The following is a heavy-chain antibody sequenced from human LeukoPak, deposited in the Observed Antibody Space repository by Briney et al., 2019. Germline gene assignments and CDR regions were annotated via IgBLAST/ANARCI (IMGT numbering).Heavy chain of an antibody. J-gene: IGHJ4*02. D-gene: IGHD6-13*01. Sequence: GGPLRLSCAASGFTVSSHYMSWVRQAPGKGLEWVSLIYGGGTTYYADSVKGRFSISRDNSKNTLYLQMNSLRAEDTAVYYCARGMGSSWYYLDYWGQGTLVTVSS. CDR3: ARGMGSSWYYLDY. V-gene: IGHV3-53*01. CDR1: GFTVSSHY. CDR2: IYGGGTT.